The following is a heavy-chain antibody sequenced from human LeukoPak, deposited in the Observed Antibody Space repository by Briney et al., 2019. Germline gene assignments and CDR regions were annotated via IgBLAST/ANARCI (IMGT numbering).Heavy chain of an antibody. D-gene: IGHD3-22*01. CDR2: INPNSGGT. V-gene: IGHV1-2*02. Sequence: ASVKVSCTASGYTFTGYYMHWVRQAPGQGLEWMGWINPNSGGTNYAQKFQGRVTMTRDTSISTAYMELSRLRSDDTAVYYCARRYYDSSGYYYSHWGQGTLVTVSS. CDR1: GYTFTGYY. CDR3: ARRYYDSSGYYYSH. J-gene: IGHJ4*02.